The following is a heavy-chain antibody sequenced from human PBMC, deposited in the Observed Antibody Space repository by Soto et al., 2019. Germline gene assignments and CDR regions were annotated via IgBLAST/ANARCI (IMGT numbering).Heavy chain of an antibody. Sequence: EVQLVESGGGSVQPGGSLRLSCEVSGFTLSNFWMSWVRQAPGKGLEWVANIKPDGSETFYVDSVKGRFTISRDNAKNSLHLQLTSLKGEDTAVYYCAREPYAGRYELDLWGQGTLVSVSS. V-gene: IGHV3-7*03. CDR2: IKPDGSET. D-gene: IGHD1-26*01. CDR1: GFTLSNFW. J-gene: IGHJ1*01. CDR3: AREPYAGRYELDL.